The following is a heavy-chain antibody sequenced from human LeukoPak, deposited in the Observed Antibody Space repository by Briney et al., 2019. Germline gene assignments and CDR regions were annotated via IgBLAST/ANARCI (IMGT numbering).Heavy chain of an antibody. J-gene: IGHJ5*02. CDR3: ARATTVTTRWFDP. CDR2: IYHDGNT. V-gene: IGHV4-38-2*02. D-gene: IGHD4-11*01. CDR1: GYSVSSDYY. Sequence: SETLSLTCTVSGYSVSSDYYWGWIRQPPRKGPEWIGSIYHDGNTYYNPSLKSRVTISVDTSKNQFSLKLTSMTAADTAVYYCARATTVTTRWFDPWGQGTLVTVS.